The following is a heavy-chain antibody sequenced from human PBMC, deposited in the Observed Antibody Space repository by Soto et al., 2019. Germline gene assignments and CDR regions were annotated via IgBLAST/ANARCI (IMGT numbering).Heavy chain of an antibody. Sequence: PGGSLRLSCAASGFTFSSYAMSWVRQAPGKGLEWVSAISGSGGSTYYADSVKGRFTISRDNSKNTLYLQMNSLRAEDTAVYYCAKDFSLAVAGSSYYFDYWGQRTLVTVSS. CDR3: AKDFSLAVAGSSYYFDY. D-gene: IGHD6-19*01. CDR1: GFTFSSYA. V-gene: IGHV3-23*01. J-gene: IGHJ4*02. CDR2: ISGSGGST.